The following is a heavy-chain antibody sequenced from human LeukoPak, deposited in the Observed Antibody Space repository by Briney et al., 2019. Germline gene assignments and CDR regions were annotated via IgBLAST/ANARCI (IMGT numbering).Heavy chain of an antibody. CDR2: IYYSGST. D-gene: IGHD3-22*01. CDR3: ARGRSGYYDSSGYYYYGGSDY. Sequence: SETLSLTCTVSGGSISSGDYYWSWIRQPPGKGLEWIGYIYYSGSTYYNPSLKSRVTISVDTSKNQFSLKLSSVTAADTAVYYCARGRSGYYDSSGYYYYGGSDYWGQGTLVTVSS. V-gene: IGHV4-30-4*08. CDR1: GGSISSGDYY. J-gene: IGHJ4*02.